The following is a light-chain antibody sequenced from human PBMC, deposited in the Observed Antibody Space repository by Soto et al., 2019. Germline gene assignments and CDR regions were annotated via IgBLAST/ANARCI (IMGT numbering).Light chain of an antibody. CDR3: QQYGSSLLT. Sequence: EIVLTQSPGTLSLSPGERATLSCRASQSVSSSYLAWYQQQPGQAPRLLIYGSSNRTTGIPDRFSGRGSGTDFTLTISRLEPEDFAVYYCQQYGSSLLTFGGGTKV. CDR2: GSS. CDR1: QSVSSSY. J-gene: IGKJ4*01. V-gene: IGKV3-20*01.